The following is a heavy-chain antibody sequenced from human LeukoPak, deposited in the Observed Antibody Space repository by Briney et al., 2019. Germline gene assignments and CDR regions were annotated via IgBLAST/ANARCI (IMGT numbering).Heavy chain of an antibody. CDR1: GGSISSYY. CDR2: IYYSGST. Sequence: SETLSLTCTVSGGSISSYYWSWIRQPPGKGLEWIGYIYYSGSTNYNPSLKSRVTISVDTSKNQFSLKLSSVTAADTAVYYCARVYYDSSGYYYRGGVGAFDIWGQGTMVTVSS. V-gene: IGHV4-59*01. D-gene: IGHD3-22*01. CDR3: ARVYYDSSGYYYRGGVGAFDI. J-gene: IGHJ3*02.